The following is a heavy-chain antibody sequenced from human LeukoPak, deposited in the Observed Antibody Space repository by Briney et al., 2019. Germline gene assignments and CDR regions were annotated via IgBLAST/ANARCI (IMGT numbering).Heavy chain of an antibody. CDR3: AKDFYYDSSNYD. D-gene: IGHD3-22*01. CDR2: IWYDGSNK. Sequence: GGSLRLSCAASGFTFSSYGMHWVRQAPSKGLQWVALIWYDGSNKYYADSVEGRFTISRDNSKNTLYLHMDSLRAEDTAVYYCAKDFYYDSSNYDWGQGTLVTVSS. J-gene: IGHJ4*02. CDR1: GFTFSSYG. V-gene: IGHV3-33*06.